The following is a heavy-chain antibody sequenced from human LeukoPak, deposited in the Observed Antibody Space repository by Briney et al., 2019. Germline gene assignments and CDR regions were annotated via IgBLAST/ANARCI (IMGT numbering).Heavy chain of an antibody. Sequence: SVKVSCKASGGTFSSYAISWVRQAPGQGLEWMGGIIPIFGTANYAQKFQGRVTITADESTSTAYMELSSLRSEDTAVYYCAITGAYSSGWYRRYFDYWGQGTLVTDSS. CDR3: AITGAYSSGWYRRYFDY. CDR2: IIPIFGTA. CDR1: GGTFSSYA. J-gene: IGHJ4*02. V-gene: IGHV1-69*13. D-gene: IGHD6-19*01.